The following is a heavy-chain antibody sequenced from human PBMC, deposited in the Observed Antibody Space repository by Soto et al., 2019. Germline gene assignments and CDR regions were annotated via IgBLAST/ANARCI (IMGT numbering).Heavy chain of an antibody. CDR3: ARLRKVASRFEWFDY. CDR1: GDSVTSHY. Sequence: SETLSLTCSFSGDSVTSHYLTWIRQSPEKGLEWIGYMHYTGFSHYNPSLKSRVTISVDTSKNQFSLKLSSVTAADTAVYYCARLRKVASRFEWFDYWGQGTLVTVSS. CDR2: MHYTGFS. V-gene: IGHV4-59*08. J-gene: IGHJ4*02. D-gene: IGHD3-9*01.